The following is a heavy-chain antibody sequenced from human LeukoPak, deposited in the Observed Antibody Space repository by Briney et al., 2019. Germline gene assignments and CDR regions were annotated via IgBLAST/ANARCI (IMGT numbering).Heavy chain of an antibody. D-gene: IGHD2-21*01. J-gene: IGHJ4*02. V-gene: IGHV4-61*02. CDR1: GGSISSGSYY. CDR2: IYTSGST. CDR3: ARAAPYCGGDCYPNYFDY. Sequence: SQTPSLTCTVSGGSISSGSYYWSWIRQPAGKGLGWIGRIYTSGSTNYNPSLKSRVTISVDTSKNQFSLKLSSVTAADTAVYYCARAAPYCGGDCYPNYFDYWGQGTLVTVSS.